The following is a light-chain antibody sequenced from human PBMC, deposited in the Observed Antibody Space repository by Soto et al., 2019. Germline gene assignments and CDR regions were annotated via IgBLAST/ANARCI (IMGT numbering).Light chain of an antibody. CDR2: GAS. CDR3: QHYDSSPKT. V-gene: IGKV3-20*01. CDR1: QNVGSNY. J-gene: IGKJ1*01. Sequence: EIVLTHSPSIIRLYEGERATLCCGVSQNVGSNYLAWYQQKPGQAPRLLIYGASSRATGIPDRFSGSGSGTDFTLTISSLEPEDFAVYYCQHYDSSPKTFGQGTNVDI.